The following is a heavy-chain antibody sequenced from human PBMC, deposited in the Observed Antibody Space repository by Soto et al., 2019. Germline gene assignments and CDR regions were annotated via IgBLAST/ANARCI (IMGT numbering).Heavy chain of an antibody. CDR1: GGSISSSSYY. CDR2: IYYSGST. D-gene: IGHD4-17*01. J-gene: IGHJ4*02. V-gene: IGHV4-39*01. CDR3: ARPYGDYVEYFDY. Sequence: TLSPTCTVSGGSISSSSYYWGWIRQPPGKGLEWIGSIYYSGSTYYNPSLKSRVTISVDTSKNQFSLKLSSVTAADTAVYYCARPYGDYVEYFDYWGQGTLVTVSS.